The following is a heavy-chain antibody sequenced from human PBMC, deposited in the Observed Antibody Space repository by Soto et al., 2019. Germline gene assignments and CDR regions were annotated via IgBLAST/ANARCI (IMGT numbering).Heavy chain of an antibody. J-gene: IGHJ4*02. D-gene: IGHD6-19*01. CDR2: ISYDGSNK. CDR3: AKEYSSDPMMDY. V-gene: IGHV3-30*18. CDR1: GFTFSSYG. Sequence: QVQLVESGGGVVQPGRSLRLSCAASGFTFSSYGMHWVRQAPGKGLEWVAVISYDGSNKYYADSVKGRFTISRDNSKNTLYLQMNSLRAEDTAVYYWAKEYSSDPMMDYWGQGTLVTVSS.